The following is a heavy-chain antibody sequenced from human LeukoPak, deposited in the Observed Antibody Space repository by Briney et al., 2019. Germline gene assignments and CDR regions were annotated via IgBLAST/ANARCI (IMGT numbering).Heavy chain of an antibody. CDR1: GYIFNNYW. CDR2: IYPGDSDI. Sequence: GESLKISCKGSGYIFNNYWIGWVRQMPGRGLEWLGIIYPGDSDIRYSPSFQGQVTISADKSISTAYLQWSSLKASDTAMYYCVTGGSGSYYNPFDYWGQGTLVTVSS. CDR3: VTGGSGSYYNPFDY. J-gene: IGHJ4*02. D-gene: IGHD3-10*01. V-gene: IGHV5-51*01.